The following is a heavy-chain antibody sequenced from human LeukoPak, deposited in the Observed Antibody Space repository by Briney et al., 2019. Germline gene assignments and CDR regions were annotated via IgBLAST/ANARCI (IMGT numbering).Heavy chain of an antibody. V-gene: IGHV4-39*07. D-gene: IGHD6-6*01. J-gene: IGHJ4*02. Sequence: SETLSLTCTVSGDSISSSSYYWDWIRQPPGKGLEWIGSVYYGGSTYYNPSLKSRVTISVDTSKNQFSLKLSSVTAADTAVYYCAASIAADDYFDYWGQGTLVTVSS. CDR3: AASIAADDYFDY. CDR2: VYYGGST. CDR1: GDSISSSSYY.